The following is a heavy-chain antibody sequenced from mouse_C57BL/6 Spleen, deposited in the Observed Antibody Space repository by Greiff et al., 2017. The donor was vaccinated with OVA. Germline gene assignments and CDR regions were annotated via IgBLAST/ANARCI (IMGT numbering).Heavy chain of an antibody. CDR2: IDPSDSYT. Sequence: VQLQQPGAELVRPGTSVKLSCKVSGYTFTSYWMHWVKQRPGQGLEWIGVIDPSDSYTNYNQKFKGKATLTVDTSSSTAYMQLSSLTSEDSAVYYCARRIYYGSSYLFDYWGQGTTLTVSS. D-gene: IGHD1-1*01. V-gene: IGHV1-59*01. J-gene: IGHJ2*01. CDR1: GYTFTSYW. CDR3: ARRIYYGSSYLFDY.